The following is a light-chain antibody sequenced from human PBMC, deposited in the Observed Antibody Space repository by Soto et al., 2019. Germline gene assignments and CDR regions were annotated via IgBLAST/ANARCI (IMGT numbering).Light chain of an antibody. CDR3: QQYDNWPWT. CDR1: QSLSSS. J-gene: IGKJ1*01. CDR2: GTS. Sequence: KLLTQSPGTLSLSPGELATLFCRASQSLSSSLAWYQQKSGQAPRLIIYGTSRRATGVPVRFSGSGSGTDFTLTISSLQSEDFGVYFCQQYDNWPWTFGQGTKVDIK. V-gene: IGKV3-15*01.